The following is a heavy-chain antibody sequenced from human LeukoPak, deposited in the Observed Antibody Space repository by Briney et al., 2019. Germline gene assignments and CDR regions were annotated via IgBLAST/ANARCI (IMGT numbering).Heavy chain of an antibody. CDR3: ARDLMDYDSSGYPSY. V-gene: IGHV3-66*02. Sequence: GGSLRLSCAASGFTVSSNYMSWVRQAPGKGLEWVSVIYSGGSTYYADSVKGRFTISRDNSKNTLYLQMNSLRAEDTAVYYCARDLMDYDSSGYPSYWGQGTLVTVSS. CDR2: IYSGGST. D-gene: IGHD3-22*01. J-gene: IGHJ4*02. CDR1: GFTVSSNY.